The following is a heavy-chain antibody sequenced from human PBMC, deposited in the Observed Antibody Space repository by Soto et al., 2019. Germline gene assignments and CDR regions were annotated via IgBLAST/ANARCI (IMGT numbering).Heavy chain of an antibody. CDR1: GFTVSNNY. V-gene: IGHV3-66*01. D-gene: IGHD5-12*01. Sequence: GGSLRLSCAASGFTVSNNYMSWVRQAPGKGLEWVSVIYSAGNTYYADSVRGRFTISRDNSKNTLYLQMNSLRAEDTAVYYCARAGVVTTRYFDCWGQGTLVTVS. CDR2: IYSAGNT. J-gene: IGHJ4*02. CDR3: ARAGVVTTRYFDC.